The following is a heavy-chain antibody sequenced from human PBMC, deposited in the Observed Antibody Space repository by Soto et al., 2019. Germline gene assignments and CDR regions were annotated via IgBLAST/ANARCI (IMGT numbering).Heavy chain of an antibody. CDR1: GGSISDSNYH. D-gene: IGHD1-26*01. CDR2: IYYTGST. V-gene: IGHV4-39*01. Sequence: QLQLQESGPGLVKPSETLSLTCTVSGGSISDSNYHWGWVRQPPGKGLEWIGSIYYTGSTYYNPSLKSRVTISGDTSKNQFSLKLPSVADGDSAVYYCARHLGPTGPNYWGQGTLVTVSS. J-gene: IGHJ4*02. CDR3: ARHLGPTGPNY.